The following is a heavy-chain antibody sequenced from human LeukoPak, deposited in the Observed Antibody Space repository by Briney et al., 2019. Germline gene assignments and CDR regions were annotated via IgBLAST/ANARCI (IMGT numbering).Heavy chain of an antibody. CDR3: AALSPYGSGTSRAHDY. J-gene: IGHJ4*02. V-gene: IGHV3-21*01. Sequence: PGGSLRLSCAASGFTFSAYSMSWVRQAPGKGLEWVSSVGGTGSHMFYADSVKGRFTISRDNAKNSLYLQMNSLRAEDTAVYYCAALSPYGSGTSRAHDYWGQGTLVTVFS. CDR1: GFTFSAYS. D-gene: IGHD3-10*01. CDR2: VGGTGSHM.